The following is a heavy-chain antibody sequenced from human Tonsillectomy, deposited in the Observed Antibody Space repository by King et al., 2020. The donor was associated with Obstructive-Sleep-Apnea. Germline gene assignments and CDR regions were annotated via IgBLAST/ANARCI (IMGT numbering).Heavy chain of an antibody. Sequence: QLVQSGAEVKKPGASVKVSCKASGYTFTSYGISWVRQAPGQGLEWMGWISAFNGKTNYAQILQGRVTMTTDTSTSTAYMELSSLRSDDTAVYYCARDDYDILTGYPVLGMDVWGQGTTVTVSS. V-gene: IGHV1-18*01. CDR2: ISAFNGKT. CDR1: GYTFTSYG. CDR3: ARDDYDILTGYPVLGMDV. D-gene: IGHD3-9*01. J-gene: IGHJ6*02.